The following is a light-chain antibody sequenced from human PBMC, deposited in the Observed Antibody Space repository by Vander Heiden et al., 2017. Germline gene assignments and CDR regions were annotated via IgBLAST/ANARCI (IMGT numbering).Light chain of an antibody. CDR3: QQYDSYPWT. V-gene: IGKV1-5*03. CDR2: KAS. Sequence: DVQMTQSPSSLSASIGDRVTITCRASQSISIWLAWYQKKPGKAPQLMIHKASNVEGGVPSRFSGSGSGTEFTLAINGLQPDDFATYYCQQYDSYPWTFGQGTIVEI. J-gene: IGKJ1*01. CDR1: QSISIW.